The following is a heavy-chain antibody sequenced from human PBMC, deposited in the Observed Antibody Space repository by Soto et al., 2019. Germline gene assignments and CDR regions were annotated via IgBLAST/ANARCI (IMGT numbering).Heavy chain of an antibody. CDR1: GYTFTWYY. J-gene: IGHJ4*02. V-gene: IGHV1-2*04. CDR2: INPKTGDT. CDR3: ARDGGVYGDYDY. Sequence: QVQLVQSGAEVKKPGASVKVSCKASGYTFTWYYVHWVRQAPGQGLEWMGWINPKTGDTHYGQNFQGWVTMTRDTSISTLYMELRRLTSDDTAVYYCARDGGVYGDYDYWGQGTLVTVSS. D-gene: IGHD4-17*01.